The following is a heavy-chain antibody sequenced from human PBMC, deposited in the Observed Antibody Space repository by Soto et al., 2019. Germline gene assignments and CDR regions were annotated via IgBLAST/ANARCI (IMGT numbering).Heavy chain of an antibody. CDR2: IYCRGST. J-gene: IGHJ6*02. D-gene: IGHD4-17*01. CDR3: ARDLRFQGHDYADYLGYGLDV. CDR1: GGSISPYY. Sequence: PSETLSLTCTVSGGSISPYYWSWIRQSPGKGPEWLGYIYCRGSTDYNPSLKSRVTISVDTSKNQFSLNLSSVTAADTAVYYCARDLRFQGHDYADYLGYGLDVWGQGTAVTVSS. V-gene: IGHV4-59*01.